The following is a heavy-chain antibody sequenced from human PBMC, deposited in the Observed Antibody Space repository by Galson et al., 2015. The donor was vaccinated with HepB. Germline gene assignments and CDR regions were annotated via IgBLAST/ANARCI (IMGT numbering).Heavy chain of an antibody. D-gene: IGHD7-27*01. Sequence: CAISGDSVSSNSAAWNWLRQSPSRGLEWLGRTYYRSKWYNDYAVSVKSRITISPETSKNQFSLQLNSVTPEDTAVYYCARTGDDSHAFDWWGQGTLVTVSS. CDR3: ARTGDDSHAFDW. V-gene: IGHV6-1*01. J-gene: IGHJ4*02. CDR1: GDSVSSNSAA. CDR2: TYYRSKWYN.